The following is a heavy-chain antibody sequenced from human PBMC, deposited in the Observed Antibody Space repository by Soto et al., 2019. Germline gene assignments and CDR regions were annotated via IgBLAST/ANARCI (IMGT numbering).Heavy chain of an antibody. CDR2: IIDSGGST. D-gene: IGHD6-13*01. J-gene: IGHJ5*02. CDR1: GFTFSSCA. Sequence: PGGSLRLSCAASGFTFSSCAMGWVRQAPGKGLEWVSDIIDSGGSTYYADSVKGRFTISRDNSKNTLYLQMNSLRAEDTAVYYCAKARSSWYPSGFDPWGQGTLVTVSS. CDR3: AKARSSWYPSGFDP. V-gene: IGHV3-23*01.